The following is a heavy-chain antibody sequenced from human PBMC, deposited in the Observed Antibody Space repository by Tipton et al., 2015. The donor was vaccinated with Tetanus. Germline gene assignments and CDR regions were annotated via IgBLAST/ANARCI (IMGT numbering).Heavy chain of an antibody. J-gene: IGHJ3*02. Sequence: TLSLTCNVSGGSISSYYWIWIRQPPGRGLEWIGYVHYSGSTNYSPSLRSRVTLSVDTSKNQFSLKLSSVTAADTAVYYCARIGWLQQNKPAFDIWGQGTVVTVSS. V-gene: IGHV4-59*01. D-gene: IGHD6-19*01. CDR3: ARIGWLQQNKPAFDI. CDR1: GGSISSYY. CDR2: VHYSGST.